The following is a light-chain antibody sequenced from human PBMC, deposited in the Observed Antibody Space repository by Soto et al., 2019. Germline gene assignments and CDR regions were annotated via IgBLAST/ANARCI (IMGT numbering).Light chain of an antibody. V-gene: IGKV1-27*01. J-gene: IGKJ4*01. CDR3: QKYNRAPLT. CDR2: AAS. CDR1: QDISIY. Sequence: DIQMTQSPSSVSAAVGDRVTISCRASQDISIYLAWYQQKPGKVPKLLVYAASALQSGVPSRFSGSGSGTDFTLTISSLQPEDAATYYCQKYNRAPLTVGGGTKVEI.